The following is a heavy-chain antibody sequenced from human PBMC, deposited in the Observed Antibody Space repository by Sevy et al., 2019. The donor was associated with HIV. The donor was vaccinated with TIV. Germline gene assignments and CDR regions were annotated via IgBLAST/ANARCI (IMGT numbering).Heavy chain of an antibody. CDR3: ARGWFGEFRFDY. CDR2: INHSGST. V-gene: IGHV4-34*01. Sequence: SETLSLTCAVYGGSFSGYYWSWIRQPPGKGLEWIGEINHSGSTNYNPSLKSRVTISVDTSKNQFSLKLSSVTAADTAVYYCARGWFGEFRFDYWGQGTLVTVSS. D-gene: IGHD3-10*01. J-gene: IGHJ4*02. CDR1: GGSFSGYY.